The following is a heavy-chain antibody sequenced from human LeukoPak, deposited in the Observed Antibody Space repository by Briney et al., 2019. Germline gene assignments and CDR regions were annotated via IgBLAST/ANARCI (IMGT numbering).Heavy chain of an antibody. D-gene: IGHD3-9*01. Sequence: PWASVKVSCKASGYTFTSYDMNWVRQATGQGLEWMGWMNRNGGSTGYAHKFQGRVTITRNTSKSTAYMELSSLRSEDTAVYYCYREEDLRYIDWACYSYAMDVWCQGTTVIVSS. CDR2: MNRNGGST. V-gene: IGHV1-8*01. CDR1: GYTFTSYD. CDR3: YREEDLRYIDWACYSYAMDV. J-gene: IGHJ6*01.